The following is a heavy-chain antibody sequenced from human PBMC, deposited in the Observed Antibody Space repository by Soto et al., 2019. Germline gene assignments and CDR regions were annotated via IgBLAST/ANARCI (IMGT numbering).Heavy chain of an antibody. D-gene: IGHD1-26*01. Sequence: QVQPQESGPGLVKPSETLSLTCSVSGGSISFYYWNWIRQSPGKGLEWIGYSYSSGGTNYNPSLKRRPPISVATSKAQFSLQLSSGTAAHTAVYYFARGESITHGDAFDMWGQGRMVTVSP. CDR1: GGSISFYY. CDR2: SYSSGGT. CDR3: ARGESITHGDAFDM. V-gene: IGHV4-59*01. J-gene: IGHJ3*02.